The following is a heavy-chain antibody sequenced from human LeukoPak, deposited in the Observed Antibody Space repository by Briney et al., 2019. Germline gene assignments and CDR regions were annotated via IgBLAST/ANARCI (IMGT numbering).Heavy chain of an antibody. V-gene: IGHV3-23*01. CDR3: AKVKVGELLRLMVFYYFDY. CDR1: GFTFSSYG. D-gene: IGHD1-26*01. Sequence: GGSLRLSCAASGFTFSSYGMSWVRQAPGKGLEWVSSISNSGGSTYHADSVKGRFTISRDNSKNTLYLQMNSLRAEDTAVYYCAKVKVGELLRLMVFYYFDYWGQGTLVTVSS. CDR2: ISNSGGST. J-gene: IGHJ4*02.